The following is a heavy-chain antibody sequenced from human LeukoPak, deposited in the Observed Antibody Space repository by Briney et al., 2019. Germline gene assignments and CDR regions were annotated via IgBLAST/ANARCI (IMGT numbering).Heavy chain of an antibody. CDR3: ARVRGGNRGDAFDI. CDR2: FSGSGGGT. V-gene: IGHV3-23*01. D-gene: IGHD4-23*01. J-gene: IGHJ3*02. CDR1: GFTFSSYA. Sequence: GGSLRLSCAASGFTFSSYAMSWVRQAPGKGLEWVSSFSGSGGGTYYADSVKGRFTISRDNSKNTLYVQMKSLGAEDTALYYCARVRGGNRGDAFDIWGQGTMVTVSS.